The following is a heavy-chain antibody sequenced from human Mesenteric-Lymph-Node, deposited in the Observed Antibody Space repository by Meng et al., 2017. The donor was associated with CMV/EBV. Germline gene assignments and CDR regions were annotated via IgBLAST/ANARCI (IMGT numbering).Heavy chain of an antibody. CDR1: GLTFRDNA. CDR2: IYSDGTTK. Sequence: GGSLRLSCTASGLTFRDNAIDWVRQAPGKGLEWVTFIYSDGTTKWYAASVEGRFTISRDNAKNTLYLQMNSLRAEDTAVYYCAREGVRRRITIFGVVISHGMDVWGQGTTVTVSS. J-gene: IGHJ6*02. CDR3: AREGVRRRITIFGVVISHGMDV. D-gene: IGHD3-3*01. V-gene: IGHV3-30*12.